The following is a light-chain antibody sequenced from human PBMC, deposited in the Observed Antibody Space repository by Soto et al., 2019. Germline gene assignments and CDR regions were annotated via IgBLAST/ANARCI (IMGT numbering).Light chain of an antibody. Sequence: QSVLTQPASVSGSPGQSITISCTGTINDVGSYNLVSWYQQHPGKAPKLMISEDSKRPSGVSTRFSGSKSGITASLTISGLRAEDEADYYCCSYAGSSTYVFGTGTKVT. J-gene: IGLJ1*01. CDR1: INDVGSYNL. V-gene: IGLV2-23*01. CDR2: EDS. CDR3: CSYAGSSTYV.